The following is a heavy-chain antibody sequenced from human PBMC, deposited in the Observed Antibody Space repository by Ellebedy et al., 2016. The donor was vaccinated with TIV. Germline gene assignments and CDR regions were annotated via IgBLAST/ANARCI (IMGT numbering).Heavy chain of an antibody. V-gene: IGHV4-39*06. CDR1: GGSISSSSYY. CDR3: ARDDLAGSTKLDY. J-gene: IGHJ4*02. D-gene: IGHD1-1*01. Sequence: MPSETLSLTCTVSGGSISSSSYYCGWIRQPPGKGLEWIGSISYSGSTYYNPSLKSRFTISLDTYKNQFPLKVNSVTAADTAVYYCARDDLAGSTKLDYWGQGTLVTVPS. CDR2: ISYSGST.